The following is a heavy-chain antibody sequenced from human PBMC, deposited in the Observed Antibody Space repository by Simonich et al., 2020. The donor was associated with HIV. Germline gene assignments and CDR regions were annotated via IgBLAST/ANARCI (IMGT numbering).Heavy chain of an antibody. CDR1: RGSISRYD. J-gene: IGHJ4*02. Sequence: QVQLQESGPGLVKPSETLSLTCSVSRGSISRYDWGWIRQPPGKGLEWIGYIFNNGHTNYNPSLKRRVTISVDTSKNQFSLKLNSVTSVDTAVYYCARAPDYGANVSFDYWGQGTLVTVSS. CDR2: IFNNGHT. D-gene: IGHD4-17*01. V-gene: IGHV4-59*01. CDR3: ARAPDYGANVSFDY.